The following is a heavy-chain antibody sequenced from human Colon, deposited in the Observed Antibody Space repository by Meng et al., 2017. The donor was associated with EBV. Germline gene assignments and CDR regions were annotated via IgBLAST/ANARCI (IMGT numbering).Heavy chain of an antibody. CDR1: GGSISSSHYY. D-gene: IGHD3-10*01. V-gene: IGHV4-39*01. CDR2: IYHSGST. CDR3: ARRRGGSGRDC. J-gene: IGHJ4*02. Sequence: QPQLQGSGPGLVKPSEPLALPGTVSGGSISSSHYYWGWVRQPPGKGLQWIGTIYHSGSTSYNPSLQSRVTMFVDTSKNQFSLMLTSVTATDTAVYYCARRRGGSGRDCWGQGTLVTASS.